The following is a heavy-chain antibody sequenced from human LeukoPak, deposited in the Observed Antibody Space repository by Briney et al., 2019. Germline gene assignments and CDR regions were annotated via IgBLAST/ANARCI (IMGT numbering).Heavy chain of an antibody. CDR2: VSYIGST. D-gene: IGHD6-19*01. CDR3: ARVEVGAANRQWYGMDV. Sequence: PSETLSLTCTISGSSISSYYWSWIRQPPGKGLGWIGYVSYIGSTNYNPSLKSRVTISVDTSKSLFSLKLSSVTAADTAVYYCARVEVGAANRQWYGMDVWGQGTTVTVSS. CDR1: GSSISSYY. V-gene: IGHV4-59*01. J-gene: IGHJ6*02.